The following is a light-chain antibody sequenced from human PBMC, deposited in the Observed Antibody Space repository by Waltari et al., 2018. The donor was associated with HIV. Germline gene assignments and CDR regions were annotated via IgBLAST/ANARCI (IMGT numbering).Light chain of an antibody. CDR1: SSNIGAGFD. Sequence: HSVLTQPPSVSGAPGQSVTISCPGSSSNIGAGFDVHWYQHLPGTAPKHLIYSNSNRPSGVPDRFSGSKSGTSASLAITGLQAEDEADYYCQSYDSSLSALFGGGTKLTVL. CDR3: QSYDSSLSAL. V-gene: IGLV1-40*01. CDR2: SNS. J-gene: IGLJ2*01.